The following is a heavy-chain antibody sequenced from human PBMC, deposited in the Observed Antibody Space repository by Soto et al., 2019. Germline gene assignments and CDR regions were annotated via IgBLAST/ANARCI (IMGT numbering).Heavy chain of an antibody. D-gene: IGHD4-17*01. CDR1: GFTFSSYA. V-gene: IGHV3-64*01. Sequence: GGSLGLSCAASGFTFSSYAMHWVRQAPGKGLEYVSAISSNGGSTYYANSVKGRFTISRDNSKNTLYLQMGSLRAEDMAVYYCARVRTTVTSDAFDIWGQGTMVTVSS. J-gene: IGHJ3*02. CDR3: ARVRTTVTSDAFDI. CDR2: ISSNGGST.